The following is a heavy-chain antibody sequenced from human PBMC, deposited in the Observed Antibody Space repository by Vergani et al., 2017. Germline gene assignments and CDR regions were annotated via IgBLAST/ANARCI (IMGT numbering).Heavy chain of an antibody. D-gene: IGHD3-10*01. CDR1: GFTFSSYS. J-gene: IGHJ3*02. CDR3: ARDPPYYYGSWTYWDDAFDI. Sequence: EVQLVESGGGLVKPGGSLRLSCAASGFTFSSYSMNWVRQAPGKGLEWVSSISSSSSYIYYADSVKGRFTISRDNAKNSLYLQMNSLRAEDTAVYYCARDPPYYYGSWTYWDDAFDIWGQGTMVTVSS. V-gene: IGHV3-21*01. CDR2: ISSSSSYI.